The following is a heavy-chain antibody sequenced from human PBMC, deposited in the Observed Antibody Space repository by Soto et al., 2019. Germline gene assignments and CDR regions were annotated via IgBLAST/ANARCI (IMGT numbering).Heavy chain of an antibody. CDR3: AKGAYYDSSGYYSYYYYYYGMDV. V-gene: IGHV3-23*01. J-gene: IGHJ6*02. CDR2: ISGSGGST. D-gene: IGHD3-22*01. Sequence: GGSLRLSCAASGFTFSSYAMSWVRQAPGKGLEWVSAISGSGGSTYYADSVKGRFTISRDNSKNTLYLQMNSLRAEDTAVYYCAKGAYYDSSGYYSYYYYYYGMDVWGQGTTVTVSS. CDR1: GFTFSSYA.